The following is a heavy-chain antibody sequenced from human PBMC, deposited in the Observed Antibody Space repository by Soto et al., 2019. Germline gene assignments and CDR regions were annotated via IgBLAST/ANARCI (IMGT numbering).Heavy chain of an antibody. CDR2: IRSKAKGGTT. D-gene: IGHD6-19*01. V-gene: IGHV3-49*04. Sequence: SLRLACTTAGFTFGNYAMSCVRRAPVKGPEWVGFIRSKAKGGTTENAASVKGRFIISRDDSRGVVYLQMNSLKIEDTGVYYCFKDSSVQWGPGSMVTVYS. J-gene: IGHJ4*01. CDR3: FKDSSVQ. CDR1: GFTFGNYA.